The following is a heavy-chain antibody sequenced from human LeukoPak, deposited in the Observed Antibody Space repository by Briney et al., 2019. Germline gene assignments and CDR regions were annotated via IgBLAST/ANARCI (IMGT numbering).Heavy chain of an antibody. V-gene: IGHV4-59*01. CDR3: AREVGAAGDFDY. D-gene: IGHD6-13*01. CDR1: GGSISSYY. CDR2: IYYSGST. Sequence: SETLSLTCTVSGGSISSYYWSWIRQPPGKGLEWIGYIYYSGSTNYNPSLKSRVTISVDTSKNQFSLKLSSVTAADTAVYYCAREVGAAGDFDYWGQGTLVTVSS. J-gene: IGHJ4*02.